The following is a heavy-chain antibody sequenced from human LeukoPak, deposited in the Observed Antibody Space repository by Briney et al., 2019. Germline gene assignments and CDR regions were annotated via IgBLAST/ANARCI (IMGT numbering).Heavy chain of an antibody. CDR3: ARDMAPDSSGYYYGWFDP. V-gene: IGHV4-30-4*01. J-gene: IGHJ5*02. CDR2: IYYSGST. Sequence: PSETLSLTCTVSGGSISSGDYYWSWIRQPPGKGLEWIGYIYYSGSTYYNPSLKSRVTISVDTSKNQFSLKLSSVTAADTAVYHCARDMAPDSSGYYYGWFDPWGQGTLVTVSS. CDR1: GGSISSGDYY. D-gene: IGHD3-22*01.